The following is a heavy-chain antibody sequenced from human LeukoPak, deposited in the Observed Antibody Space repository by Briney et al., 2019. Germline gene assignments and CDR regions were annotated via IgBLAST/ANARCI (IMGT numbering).Heavy chain of an antibody. Sequence: SQTLSLTCTVSGGSTRSYYWNWIRQPPGKGLYWIGYIYYSGDTNYNPSLKSRVTISVDTSKNQCSLKLSSVTAADTAVYYCATDNSYGSGSYYTWGQGTLVTVSS. J-gene: IGHJ4*02. D-gene: IGHD3-10*01. V-gene: IGHV4-59*01. CDR3: ATDNSYGSGSYYT. CDR1: GGSTRSYY. CDR2: IYYSGDT.